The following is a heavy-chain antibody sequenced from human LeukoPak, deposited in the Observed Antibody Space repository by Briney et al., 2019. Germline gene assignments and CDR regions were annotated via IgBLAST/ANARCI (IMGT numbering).Heavy chain of an antibody. J-gene: IGHJ4*02. D-gene: IGHD1-7*01. Sequence: GGSLRLSCAASGFTFSSYAMSWVRQAPGKGLEWVSAISGSGGSTYYADSVKGRLTISRDNSNNTLYLQMNSLRAEDTAVYYCAKVTGTTSRRAPFDYWGQGTLVTVSS. CDR3: AKVTGTTSRRAPFDY. V-gene: IGHV3-23*01. CDR1: GFTFSSYA. CDR2: ISGSGGST.